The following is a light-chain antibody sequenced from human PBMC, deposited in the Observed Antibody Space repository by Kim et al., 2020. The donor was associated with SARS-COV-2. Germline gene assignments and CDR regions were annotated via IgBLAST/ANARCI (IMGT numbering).Light chain of an antibody. Sequence: ATIICKSSQSVLYSSNNKNYLAWYPQKPGQPPKVLIYWASTRESGVPDRFSGSGSGTDFTLTISSLQAEDVAVYCCQQYYSTPWTFGQGTKVDIK. J-gene: IGKJ1*01. CDR1: QSVLYSSNNKNY. V-gene: IGKV4-1*01. CDR2: WAS. CDR3: QQYYSTPWT.